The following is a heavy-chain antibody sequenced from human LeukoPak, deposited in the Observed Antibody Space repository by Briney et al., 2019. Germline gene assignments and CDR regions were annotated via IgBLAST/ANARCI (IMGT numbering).Heavy chain of an antibody. Sequence: KSSETLSLTCAVYGGSFSGYYWSWIRQPPGKGLEWIGEINHSGSTNYNPSLKSRVTISVDTPKNQFSLKLSSVTAADTAVYYCARYLVGTTTLAPAFDYWGQGTLVTVSS. V-gene: IGHV4-34*01. CDR1: GGSFSGYY. J-gene: IGHJ4*02. CDR3: ARYLVGTTTLAPAFDY. D-gene: IGHD1-26*01. CDR2: INHSGST.